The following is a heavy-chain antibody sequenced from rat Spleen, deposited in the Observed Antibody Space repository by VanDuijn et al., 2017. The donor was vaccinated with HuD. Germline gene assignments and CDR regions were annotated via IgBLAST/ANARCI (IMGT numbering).Heavy chain of an antibody. D-gene: IGHD1-12*03. CDR3: ARDGYWFAY. CDR2: IWGNGNA. CDR1: GFSLSNYG. Sequence: VQLKESGPGLVQPSQTLSLTCTVSGFSLSNYGVIWVRQPPGKGLDWMGVIWGNGNANYNSALKSRLSISRDTSKSQVFLKMSSLKTEDTATYYCARDGYWFAYWGQGTLVTVSS. V-gene: IGHV2-13*01. J-gene: IGHJ3*01.